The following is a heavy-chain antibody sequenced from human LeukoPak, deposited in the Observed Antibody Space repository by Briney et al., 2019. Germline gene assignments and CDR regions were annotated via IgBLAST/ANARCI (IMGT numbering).Heavy chain of an antibody. J-gene: IGHJ4*02. V-gene: IGHV4-39*01. Sequence: LETPSPSSTVPGGSPSSSSYYSGWVRPPPREGLGWSGSIYYSGSTYYNPSLKSRVTISVDTSKNQFSLKLSSVTAADTAVYYCARSAAAGRLHQFDYWGQGTLVTVSS. CDR3: ARSAAAGRLHQFDY. CDR2: IYYSGST. D-gene: IGHD6-13*01. CDR1: GGSPSSSSYY.